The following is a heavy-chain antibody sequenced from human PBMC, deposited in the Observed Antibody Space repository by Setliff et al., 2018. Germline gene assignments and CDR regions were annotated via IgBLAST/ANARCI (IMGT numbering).Heavy chain of an antibody. CDR3: ARQADYFDK. Sequence: GESLKISCQGDGYIFTRYWIAWVRQTPGKGLEWMGNIHPGDSETRYSASFEGLITISADKSTATAYLHFGSLRTSDTGTYFCARQADYFDKWGQGTLVT. CDR2: IHPGDSET. J-gene: IGHJ4*02. V-gene: IGHV5-51*01. CDR1: GYIFTRYW.